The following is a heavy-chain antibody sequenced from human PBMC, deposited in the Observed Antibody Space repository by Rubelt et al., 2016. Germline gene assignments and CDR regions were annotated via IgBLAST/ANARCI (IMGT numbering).Heavy chain of an antibody. J-gene: IGHJ4*02. V-gene: IGHV4-34*01. D-gene: IGHD5-18*01. CDR1: GGSFSDYY. Sequence: QVQLQQWGAGLLKPSETLSLTCAVYGGSFSDYYWTWIRRSPGKGLEGIGEIDHSGNSNHTPALTSRVTISLDTSKNKFPLKLGSVTAADTAVYYCARYTALMTGGLFHWGQGTLVTVSS. CDR3: ARYTALMTGGLFH. CDR2: IDHSGNS.